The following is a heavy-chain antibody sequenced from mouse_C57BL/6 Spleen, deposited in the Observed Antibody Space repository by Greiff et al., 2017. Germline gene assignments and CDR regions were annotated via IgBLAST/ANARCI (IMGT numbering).Heavy chain of an antibody. Sequence: EVMLVESEGGLVQPGSSMKLSCTASGFTFSDYYMAWVRQVPEKGLEWVANINYDGSSTYYLDSLKSRFIISRDNAKNILYLQMSSLKSEDTATYYCARRRLYDYDAMDYWGQGTSVTVSS. V-gene: IGHV5-16*01. CDR2: INYDGSST. CDR3: ARRRLYDYDAMDY. J-gene: IGHJ4*01. D-gene: IGHD2-4*01. CDR1: GFTFSDYY.